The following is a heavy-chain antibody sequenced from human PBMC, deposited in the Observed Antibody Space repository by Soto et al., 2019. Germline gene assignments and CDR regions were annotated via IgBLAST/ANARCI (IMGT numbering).Heavy chain of an antibody. D-gene: IGHD6-13*01. Sequence: QVQLVQSGAEVKKPGASVKVSCKASGYTFTSYGISWVRQAPGQGLEWMGWISAYNGNTNYAQKLQGRVTMTTDTATSTAYMELRSLRSDDTAVYYCARVVVASSSPYFHEETGWGQGTLVTVSS. V-gene: IGHV1-18*01. CDR2: ISAYNGNT. CDR3: ARVVVASSSPYFHEETG. CDR1: GYTFTSYG. J-gene: IGHJ4*02.